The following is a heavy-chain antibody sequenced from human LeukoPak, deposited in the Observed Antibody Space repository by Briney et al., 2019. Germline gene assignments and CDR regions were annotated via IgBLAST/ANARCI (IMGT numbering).Heavy chain of an antibody. CDR2: INHSGCT. D-gene: IGHD3-10*01. CDR1: GGSFSGYY. J-gene: IGHJ5*02. Sequence: SETLSLTCAVYGGSFSGYYWSWIRQPPGKGLEWIGEINHSGCTNYNPSLKSRVTISVDTSKNQFSLKLSSVTAADTAVYYCARRGGSGSWYNWFDPWGQGTLVTVSS. V-gene: IGHV4-34*01. CDR3: ARRGGSGSWYNWFDP.